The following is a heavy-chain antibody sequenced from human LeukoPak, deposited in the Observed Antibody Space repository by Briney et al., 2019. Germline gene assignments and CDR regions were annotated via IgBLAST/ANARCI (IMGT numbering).Heavy chain of an antibody. D-gene: IGHD6-13*01. CDR3: ARFALTSSLDY. J-gene: IGHJ4*02. CDR2: IYPGNSDT. CDR1: GYSFTSYW. Sequence: GESLKISCKGSGYSFTSYWIGWVRQMPGKGLEWMGLIYPGNSDTRYSPFFQGQVTFSVDTSISTAYLHWGGLKASDTAMYYCARFALTSSLDYWGQGTLVTVSS. V-gene: IGHV5-51*01.